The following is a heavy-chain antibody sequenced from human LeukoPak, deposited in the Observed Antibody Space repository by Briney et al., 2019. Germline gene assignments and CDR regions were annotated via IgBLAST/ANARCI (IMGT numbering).Heavy chain of an antibody. V-gene: IGHV4-39*02. D-gene: IGHD6-13*01. CDR1: GGSISSSSYY. Sequence: PSETLSLTCTVSGGSISSSSYYWGWTRQPPGKGLEWIGSIYYSGSTYYNPSLKSRVTISVDTSKNQFSLQLNSVTPEDTAVYYCARDGYASTWYVFDYWGQGTPVTVSS. J-gene: IGHJ4*02. CDR3: ARDGYASTWYVFDY. CDR2: IYYSGST.